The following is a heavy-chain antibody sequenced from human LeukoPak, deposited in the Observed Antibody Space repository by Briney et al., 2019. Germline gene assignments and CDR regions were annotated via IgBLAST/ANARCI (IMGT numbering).Heavy chain of an antibody. D-gene: IGHD5-24*01. J-gene: IGHJ3*02. V-gene: IGHV1-69*13. CDR3: ARDRALGDGYNPGDAFDI. CDR2: IIPMFGTT. CDR1: GGTFSTYT. Sequence: GASVKVSCRASGGTFSTYTSSWVRQAPGQGLEWMGGIIPMFGTTDYAQKFQARVTITSDESTSTAYMELTSLRSEDTAVYFCARDRALGDGYNPGDAFDIWGQGTVVTVSS.